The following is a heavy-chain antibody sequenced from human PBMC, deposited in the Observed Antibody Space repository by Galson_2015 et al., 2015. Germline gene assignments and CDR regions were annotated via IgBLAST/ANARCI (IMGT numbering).Heavy chain of an antibody. D-gene: IGHD4-17*01. CDR2: IWYDGSNK. CDR1: GFTFSSYG. CDR3: AKDGVTVTTGYYYYMDV. J-gene: IGHJ6*03. V-gene: IGHV3-33*06. Sequence: SLRLSCAASGFTFSSYGMHWVRQAPGKGLEWVAVIWYDGSNKYYADSVKGRFTISRDNSKNTLYLQMNSLRAEDTAVYYCAKDGVTVTTGYYYYMDVWGKGTTVTVSS.